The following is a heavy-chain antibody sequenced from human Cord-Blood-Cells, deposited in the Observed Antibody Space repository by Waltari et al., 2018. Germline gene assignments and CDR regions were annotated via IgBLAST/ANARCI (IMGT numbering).Heavy chain of an antibody. CDR2: IYTSGST. Sequence: QVQLQESGPGLVKPSQTLSLTCTVSGGSSSSGSSYWSWIRQPAGKGLEWIGYIYTSGSTNYNPSLKSRVTISVDTSKNQFSLKLSSVTAADTAVYYCARAFSSIEARYFDYWGQGTLVTVSS. CDR3: ARAFSSIEARYFDY. J-gene: IGHJ4*02. D-gene: IGHD6-6*01. V-gene: IGHV4-61*09. CDR1: GGSSSSGSSY.